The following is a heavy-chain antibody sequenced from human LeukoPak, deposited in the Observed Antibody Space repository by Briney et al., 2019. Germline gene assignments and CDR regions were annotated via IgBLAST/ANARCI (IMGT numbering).Heavy chain of an antibody. CDR3: VRDTFSPDAFDI. CDR2: ISTSSSYI. CDR1: GFTFSSYS. D-gene: IGHD3-16*01. J-gene: IGHJ3*02. Sequence: AGGSLRLSCAASGFTFSSYSMNWVRQAPGKGLEWVSSISTSSSYIYSADSVKGRFTISRDNAKNSLYLQMNSLRAEDTAVYYCVRDTFSPDAFDIWGEGTLVPVSS. V-gene: IGHV3-21*01.